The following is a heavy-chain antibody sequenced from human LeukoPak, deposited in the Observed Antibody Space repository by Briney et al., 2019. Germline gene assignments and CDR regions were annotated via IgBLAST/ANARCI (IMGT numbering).Heavy chain of an antibody. D-gene: IGHD3-10*01. CDR1: GFTFSSYS. J-gene: IGHJ6*02. CDR2: ISSSSSYI. Sequence: TGGSLRLSCAASGFTFSSYSMNWVRQAPGKGLEWVSSISSSSSYIYYADSVKGRFTISRDNAKNSLYLQMNSLRAEDTAVYYCARDHAPVRGVIFYYYGMDVWGQGTTVTVSS. CDR3: ARDHAPVRGVIFYYYGMDV. V-gene: IGHV3-21*01.